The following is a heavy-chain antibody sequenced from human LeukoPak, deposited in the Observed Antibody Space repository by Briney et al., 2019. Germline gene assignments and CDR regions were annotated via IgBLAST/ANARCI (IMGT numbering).Heavy chain of an antibody. CDR1: GFTFSDYY. V-gene: IGHV3-66*01. CDR3: ARWFDP. CDR2: IYSDGST. J-gene: IGHJ5*02. Sequence: GGSLRLSCAASSGFTFSDYYMSWVRQAPGKGLEWVSVIYSDGSTYYADSVKGRFAISRDNSKNTLYLQMNSLRVEDTAVYFCARWFDPWGQGTLVTVSS.